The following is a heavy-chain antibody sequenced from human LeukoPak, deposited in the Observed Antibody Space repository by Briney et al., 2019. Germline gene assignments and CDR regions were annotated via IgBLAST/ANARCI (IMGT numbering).Heavy chain of an antibody. V-gene: IGHV1-2*02. Sequence: ASVKVSCKASGYTFTGYYMHWVRQAPGQGLEWMGWINPNSGGTNYAQKFQGRVTMTRDTSISTAYMELSRLRSDDTAVYYCARDHGYDSSGYHNWFDPWGQGTLVTVSS. D-gene: IGHD3-22*01. J-gene: IGHJ5*02. CDR2: INPNSGGT. CDR3: ARDHGYDSSGYHNWFDP. CDR1: GYTFTGYY.